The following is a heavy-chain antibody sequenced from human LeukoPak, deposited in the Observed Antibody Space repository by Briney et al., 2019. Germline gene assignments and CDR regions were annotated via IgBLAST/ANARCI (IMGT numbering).Heavy chain of an antibody. CDR3: AKAHSSGWDYYYCKDV. CDR1: GVTFSSYA. CDR2: ISGSGGST. D-gene: IGHD6-19*01. V-gene: IGHV3-23*01. Sequence: GGSLRLSCAASGVTFSSYAMSWVRQAPGKGLEWVSAISGSGGSTYYADSVKGRFTISRDNSKNTLYLQMNSLRAEDAAVYYCAKAHSSGWDYYYCKDVWGKGTTVTVSS. J-gene: IGHJ6*03.